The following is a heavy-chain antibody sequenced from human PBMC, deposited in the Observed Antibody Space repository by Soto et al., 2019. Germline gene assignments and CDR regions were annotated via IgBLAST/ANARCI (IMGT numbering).Heavy chain of an antibody. CDR3: ARKLKWLREGWFDP. CDR1: GGSISSSSYY. V-gene: IGHV4-39*01. J-gene: IGHJ5*02. Sequence: SETLSLTCTVSGGSISSSSYYWGWIRQPPGKGLEWIGSIYYSGSTYYNPSLKSRVTISVDTSKNQFSLKLSSVTAADTAVYYCARKLKWLREGWFDPWGQGTQVTVSS. D-gene: IGHD5-12*01. CDR2: IYYSGST.